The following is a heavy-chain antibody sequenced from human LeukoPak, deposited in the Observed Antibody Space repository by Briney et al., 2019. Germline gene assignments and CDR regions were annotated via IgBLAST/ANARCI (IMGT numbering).Heavy chain of an antibody. V-gene: IGHV3-9*01. Sequence: GGSLRLSCAASGFTFSSYWMSWVRQAPGKGLEWVSGISWNSGSIGYADSVKGRFTISRDNAKNSLYLQMNSLRAEDTALYYCAKDIRHYDILTGYYYYYYGMDVWGQGTTVTVSS. CDR1: GFTFSSYW. CDR2: ISWNSGSI. CDR3: AKDIRHYDILTGYYYYYYGMDV. J-gene: IGHJ6*02. D-gene: IGHD3-9*01.